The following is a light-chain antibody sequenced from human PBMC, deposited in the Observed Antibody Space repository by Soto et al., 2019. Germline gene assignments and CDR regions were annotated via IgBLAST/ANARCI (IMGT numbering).Light chain of an antibody. CDR2: DAS. Sequence: EIVLTQSPGTLSLSPGERATLSCRASQSVGNNYLAWYQQKRGQGPRLLIYDASSRATGVPNRFSGSGSGTDLILTISSLEPEDFALYYCQQYASPPQTFGGGTKVEIK. J-gene: IGKJ4*01. CDR3: QQYASPPQT. V-gene: IGKV3-20*01. CDR1: QSVGNNY.